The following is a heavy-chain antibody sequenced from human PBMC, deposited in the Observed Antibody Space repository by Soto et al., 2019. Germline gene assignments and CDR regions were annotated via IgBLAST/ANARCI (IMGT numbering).Heavy chain of an antibody. CDR1: GFTFSSYS. J-gene: IGHJ3*02. D-gene: IGHD6-6*01. CDR3: ARGMDKQQLVSADAFDI. Sequence: GGSLRLSCAASGFTFSSYSMNWVRQAPGKGLEWVSSISSSSSYIYYADSVKGRFTISRDNAKNSLYLQMNSLRAEDTAVYYCARGMDKQQLVSADAFDIWGQGTMVTVSS. V-gene: IGHV3-21*01. CDR2: ISSSSSYI.